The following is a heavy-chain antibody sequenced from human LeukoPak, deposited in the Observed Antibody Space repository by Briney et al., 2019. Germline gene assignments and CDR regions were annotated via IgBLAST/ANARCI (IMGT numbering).Heavy chain of an antibody. CDR2: TSYDGSNK. CDR3: ARTLRVGNYYYYYTMDV. V-gene: IGHV3-30-3*01. J-gene: IGHJ6*02. Sequence: GGSLRLSCAASGFTFSSYTMHWVRQAPGKGLEWVAVTSYDGSNKYYADSVKGRFTISRDNSKNTLYPQMNSLRPDDTAVYYCARTLRVGNYYYYYTMDVWGQGTTVTVSS. D-gene: IGHD2-8*02. CDR1: GFTFSSYT.